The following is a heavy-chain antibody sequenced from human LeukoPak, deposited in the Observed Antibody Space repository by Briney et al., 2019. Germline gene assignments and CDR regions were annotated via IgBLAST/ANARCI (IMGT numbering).Heavy chain of an antibody. J-gene: IGHJ6*03. V-gene: IGHV1-69*05. CDR1: GGTFSSYA. CDR3: ARDSAIASPVAYYYYMDV. CDR2: IIPIFGTA. Sequence: GASVKVSCKASGGTFSSYAISWVRQAPGQGLEWMGGIIPIFGTANYAQKFQGRVTITTDESTSTAYMELSSLRSEDTAVYYCARDSAIASPVAYYYYMDVWGKGTTVTVSS. D-gene: IGHD2-21*01.